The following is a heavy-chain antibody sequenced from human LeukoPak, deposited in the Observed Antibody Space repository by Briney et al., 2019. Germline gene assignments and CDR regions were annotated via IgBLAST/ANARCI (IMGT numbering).Heavy chain of an antibody. Sequence: PGGSLRLSCAASGFTFRTYSMHWVRQVPGKALQWVSAISYTESSENYADSVKGRFTISRDNSKNTLYLQMDSLRSEDSAVYYCAREAFSSGWLLDNWGQGTLVTVSS. V-gene: IGHV3-30*01. CDR1: GFTFRTYS. CDR3: AREAFSSGWLLDN. J-gene: IGHJ4*02. CDR2: ISYTESSE. D-gene: IGHD6-19*01.